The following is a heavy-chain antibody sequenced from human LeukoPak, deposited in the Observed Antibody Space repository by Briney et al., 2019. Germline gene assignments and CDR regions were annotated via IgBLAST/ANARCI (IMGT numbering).Heavy chain of an antibody. CDR3: ARGDIVVVPAL. Sequence: SETLSLTCTVSGGSISSYYWSWIRQPPGKGLEWIGYIYYSGSTNYNPSLKSRVTISVDTSKNQFSLKLSSVTAADTAVYYCARGDIVVVPALWGQGTMVTVSS. CDR2: IYYSGST. CDR1: GGSISSYY. V-gene: IGHV4-59*01. J-gene: IGHJ3*01. D-gene: IGHD2-2*01.